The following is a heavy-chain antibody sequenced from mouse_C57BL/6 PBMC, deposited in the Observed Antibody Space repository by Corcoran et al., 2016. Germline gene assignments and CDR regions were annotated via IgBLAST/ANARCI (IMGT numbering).Heavy chain of an antibody. J-gene: IGHJ3*01. CDR3: ASAVARPWFAY. Sequence: QVQLQQSGAELVKPGASVKISCKASGYAFSSYWMNWVKQGPGKGLEWIGQIYPGDGDTNYNGKFKGKATLTADKSSSTAYMQLSSLTSEDSAVSFCASAVARPWFAYWGQGTLVTVSA. CDR1: GYAFSSYW. V-gene: IGHV1-80*01. CDR2: IYPGDGDT.